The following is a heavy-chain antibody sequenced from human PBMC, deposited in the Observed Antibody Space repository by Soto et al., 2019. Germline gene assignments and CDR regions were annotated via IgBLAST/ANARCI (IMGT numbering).Heavy chain of an antibody. CDR3: ARGGIAAVGRYHYYCMAV. V-gene: IGHV1-2*02. Sequence: GASVKVSCKASGYTFTGYYMHWVRQAPGQGLEWMGWINPNSGGTNYAQKFQGRVTMTRDTSISTAYMELSRLRSDDTAVYYCARGGIAAVGRYHYYCMAVWCPGTTLTVFS. D-gene: IGHD6-13*01. J-gene: IGHJ6*02. CDR2: INPNSGGT. CDR1: GYTFTGYY.